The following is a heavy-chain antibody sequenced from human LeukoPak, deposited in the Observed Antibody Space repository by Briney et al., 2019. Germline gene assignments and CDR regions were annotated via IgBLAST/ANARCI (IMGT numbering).Heavy chain of an antibody. Sequence: PSETLSLTCTVSGGSISNYYWSWIRQPPGKGLEWIGYIYYSGSTNYNPSLKSRVTISVDTSKNQFSLKLSSVTAADTAVYYCARVASEWELERFDYWGQGTLVTVSS. CDR2: IYYSGST. V-gene: IGHV4-59*01. D-gene: IGHD1-26*01. J-gene: IGHJ4*02. CDR3: ARVASEWELERFDY. CDR1: GGSISNYY.